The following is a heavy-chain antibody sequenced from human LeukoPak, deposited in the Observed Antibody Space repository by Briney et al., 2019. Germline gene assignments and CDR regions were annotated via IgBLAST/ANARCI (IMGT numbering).Heavy chain of an antibody. CDR3: AKDRVGYEILTGYYNYFDY. J-gene: IGHJ4*02. CDR1: GFAFSSYG. V-gene: IGHV3-30*18. Sequence: GRSLRLSCAASGFAFSSYGMHWLRQAPGKGLEWVAVISYEGSNKYYADSVKGRFTISRDNSKNTLYLQMNSLRAEDTAVYYCAKDRVGYEILTGYYNYFDYWGQGTLVTVPS. CDR2: ISYEGSNK. D-gene: IGHD3-9*01.